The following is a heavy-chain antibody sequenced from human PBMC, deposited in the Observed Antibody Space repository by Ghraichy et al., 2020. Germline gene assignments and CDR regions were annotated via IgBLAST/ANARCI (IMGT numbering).Heavy chain of an antibody. Sequence: LTCAASGFTFSSYAMHWVRQAPGKGLEWVTVISYDGSNKYYADSVKGRFTISRDNSKNTLYLQMNSLRAEDTAVYYCARAFAQFNEDDAFDIWGQGTMVTVSS. J-gene: IGHJ3*02. D-gene: IGHD2-8*01. CDR3: ARAFAQFNEDDAFDI. CDR1: GFTFSSYA. V-gene: IGHV3-30*04. CDR2: ISYDGSNK.